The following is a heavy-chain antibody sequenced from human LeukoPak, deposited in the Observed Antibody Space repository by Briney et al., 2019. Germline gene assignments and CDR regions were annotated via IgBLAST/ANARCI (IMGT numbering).Heavy chain of an antibody. V-gene: IGHV1-2*02. CDR3: ARDWGQYYYGSGSYYKYYYFDY. D-gene: IGHD3-10*01. Sequence: ASVEVSCKASGYTFTGYYMHWVRQAPGQGLEWMGWINPNSGGTNYAQKFQGRVTMTRDTSISTAYMELSRLRSDDTAVYYCARDWGQYYYGSGSYYKYYYFDYWGQGTLVTVSS. CDR2: INPNSGGT. J-gene: IGHJ4*02. CDR1: GYTFTGYY.